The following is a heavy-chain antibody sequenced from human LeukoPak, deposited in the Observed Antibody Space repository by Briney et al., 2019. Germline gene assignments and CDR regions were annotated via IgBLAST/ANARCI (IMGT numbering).Heavy chain of an antibody. D-gene: IGHD4-17*01. CDR1: GGSISSYY. J-gene: IGHJ6*03. CDR2: IYYSGGT. Sequence: SETLSLTCTVSGGSISSYYWSWIRQPPGKGLEWIGYIYYSGGTSYNPSLKSRVTISVDTSKNQFSLKLSSVTAADTAVYYCARDANDYGDYRYYYYYMDVWGKGTTVTISS. V-gene: IGHV4-59*12. CDR3: ARDANDYGDYRYYYYYMDV.